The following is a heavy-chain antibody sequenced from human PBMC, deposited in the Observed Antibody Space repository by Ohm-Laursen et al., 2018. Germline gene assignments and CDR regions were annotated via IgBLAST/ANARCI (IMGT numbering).Heavy chain of an antibody. CDR1: GFTFSDYY. CDR2: ISSSGSTI. D-gene: IGHD3-16*01. V-gene: IGHV3-11*01. Sequence: GSLRLSCAASGFTFSDYYMSWIRQAPGKGLEWASYISSSGSTIYYADSVKGRFTISRDNAKNSLYLQMNSLRAEDTAVYYCAGDGGSYQDDVFDIWGQGTMVTVSS. CDR3: AGDGGSYQDDVFDI. J-gene: IGHJ3*02.